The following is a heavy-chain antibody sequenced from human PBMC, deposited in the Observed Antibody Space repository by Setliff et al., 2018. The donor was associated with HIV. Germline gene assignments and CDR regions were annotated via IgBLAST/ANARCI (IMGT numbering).Heavy chain of an antibody. CDR3: ARWHPPYGFWEEDY. J-gene: IGHJ4*02. Sequence: SETLSLTCTVSGGSISSGGYYWSWIRQHPGKGLEWIGNIYYSGSTYYNPSLKTRVTISVDGSKNQFSLKLKSVTAADTAVYYCARWHPPYGFWEEDYWGQGTLVTVSS. CDR1: GGSISSGGYY. D-gene: IGHD3-10*01. CDR2: IYYSGST. V-gene: IGHV4-39*01.